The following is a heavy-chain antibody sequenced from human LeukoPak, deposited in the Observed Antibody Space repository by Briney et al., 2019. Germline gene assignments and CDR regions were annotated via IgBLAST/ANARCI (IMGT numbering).Heavy chain of an antibody. J-gene: IGHJ5*02. CDR2: VSDFGGTT. Sequence: GGSLRVSCAASGFTFGSDAMTCVRQAPGKGLEWVSTVSDFGGTTYYSRSVKGLFTISRDNSKDTLYLEMDSLRAEDTAVYFCAKCKIFGVIQSWGQGTLVSVSS. CDR3: AKCKIFGVIQS. D-gene: IGHD3-3*01. V-gene: IGHV3-23*01. CDR1: GFTFGSDA.